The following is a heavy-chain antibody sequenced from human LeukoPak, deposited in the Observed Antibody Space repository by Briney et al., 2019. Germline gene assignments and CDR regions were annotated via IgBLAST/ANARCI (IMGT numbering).Heavy chain of an antibody. Sequence: GASVKVSCKASGYTFTSYAMHWVRQAPGQRLEWMGWINAGNGNTKYSQKFQGRVTITRDTSASTAYMELSSLRSEDTAVYYCARGPYSSSSLISWFDPWGQGTLVTVSS. CDR2: INAGNGNT. J-gene: IGHJ5*02. CDR3: ARGPYSSSSLISWFDP. V-gene: IGHV1-3*01. CDR1: GYTFTSYA. D-gene: IGHD6-6*01.